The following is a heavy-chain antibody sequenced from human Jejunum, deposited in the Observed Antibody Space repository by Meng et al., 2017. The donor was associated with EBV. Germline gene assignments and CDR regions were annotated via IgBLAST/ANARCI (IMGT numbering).Heavy chain of an antibody. CDR3: ARGDGYNLY. V-gene: IGHV1-8*01. D-gene: IGHD5-24*01. CDR2: MSPDNGDT. CDR1: GYTFTTHH. J-gene: IGHJ4*02. Sequence: QGRVGQSGGEVRKPGASVTVSCKASGYTFTTHHINWVRQATGQGLEYMGWMSPDNGDTGYAQNFQGRLTMTRDTSISTAYMELSSLTSDDTAVYYCARGDGYNLYWGQGTLVTVSS.